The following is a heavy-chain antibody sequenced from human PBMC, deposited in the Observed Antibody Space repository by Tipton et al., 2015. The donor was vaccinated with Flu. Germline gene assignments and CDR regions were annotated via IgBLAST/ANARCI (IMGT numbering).Heavy chain of an antibody. CDR1: GGSISSSY. CDR3: ARDLRGYSGYTGGDAFEI. D-gene: IGHD5-12*01. Sequence: TLSLTCTVSGGSISSSYWSWIRQPAGKGLEWIGRISTSGSTNYNASLESRVTMSRDTSKNHFSLRLSSATAADTGVYYCARDLRGYSGYTGGDAFEIWGQGTMVSVSS. CDR2: ISTSGST. J-gene: IGHJ3*02. V-gene: IGHV4-4*07.